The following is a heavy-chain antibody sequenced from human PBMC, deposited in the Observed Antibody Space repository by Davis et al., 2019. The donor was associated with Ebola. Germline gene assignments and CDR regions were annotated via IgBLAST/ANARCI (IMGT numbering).Heavy chain of an antibody. Sequence: PSETLSLTCAVYGGSFTGYYWSWIRQPPKKGLEWIGEINDSGRTNYNPSLKSRVTISIDTSKNQFSLKLSSVTAADTAVYYCARGLWRGAAATPGYYWGQGTLVTVSS. D-gene: IGHD2-15*01. V-gene: IGHV4-34*01. J-gene: IGHJ4*02. CDR1: GGSFTGYY. CDR2: INDSGRT. CDR3: ARGLWRGAAATPGYY.